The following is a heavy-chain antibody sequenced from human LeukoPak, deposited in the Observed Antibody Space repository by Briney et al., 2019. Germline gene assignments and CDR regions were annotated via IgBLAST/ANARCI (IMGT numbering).Heavy chain of an antibody. CDR1: GGSITSAGYY. CDR2: IYYSGNT. CDR3: VILNWGGSPR. Sequence: SETLSLTCTVSGGSITSAGYYWSWIRQHPGKGLEWIGYIYYSGNTYYNPSLKSRITISLDTSKNQFSLRLSSVTAADTAVYYCVILNWGGSPRWGQGTLVTVSS. V-gene: IGHV4-31*03. D-gene: IGHD7-27*01. J-gene: IGHJ4*02.